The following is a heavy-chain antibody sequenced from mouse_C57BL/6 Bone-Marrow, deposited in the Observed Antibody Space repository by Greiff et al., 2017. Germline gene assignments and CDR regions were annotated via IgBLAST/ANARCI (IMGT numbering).Heavy chain of an antibody. Sequence: QVHVKQSGAELVKPGASVKISCKASGYAFSSYWMNWVKQRPGKGLEWIGQIYPGDGDTNYNGKFTGKATLTADKSSSTAYMQLSSLTSEVSAVYFGTQERGLRWFAYWGQGTLVTVSA. CDR3: TQERGLRWFAY. CDR2: IYPGDGDT. J-gene: IGHJ3*01. D-gene: IGHD1-1*01. V-gene: IGHV1-80*01. CDR1: GYAFSSYW.